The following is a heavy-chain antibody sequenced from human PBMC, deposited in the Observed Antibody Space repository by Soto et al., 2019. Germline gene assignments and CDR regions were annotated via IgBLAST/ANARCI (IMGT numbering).Heavy chain of an antibody. CDR3: ASRDPGTRVDC. Sequence: QGQLQESCPGLVKPSVTLSLTCAVSGGSFTSNNWWPWVRQPPGQGLEWIGEIYRTGSTNYNPSLKSRVTISHDKSENQFSLKVACQTAADTAVYYCASRDPGTRVDCWGQGTLVTVSS. J-gene: IGHJ4*02. V-gene: IGHV4-4*02. CDR1: GGSFTSNNW. CDR2: IYRTGST. D-gene: IGHD1-7*01.